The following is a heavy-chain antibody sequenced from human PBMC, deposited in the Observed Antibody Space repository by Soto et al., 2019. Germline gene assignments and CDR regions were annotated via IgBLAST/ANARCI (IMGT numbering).Heavy chain of an antibody. V-gene: IGHV3-23*01. CDR1: GLTFSTFW. D-gene: IGHD4-17*01. CDR3: ANPLLDGEPYYFDY. J-gene: IGHJ4*02. Sequence: PGGSLRLSCAASGLTFSTFWMTWLRQAPGKGLEWVSTINRNGGSKYYVDSVKGRFTISRDNSKNTLYLQMNSLRAEDTAVYYCANPLLDGEPYYFDYLGQGNLVTGSS. CDR2: INRNGGSK.